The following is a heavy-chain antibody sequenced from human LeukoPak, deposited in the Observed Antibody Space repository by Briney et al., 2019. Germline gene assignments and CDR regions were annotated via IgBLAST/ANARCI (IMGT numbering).Heavy chain of an antibody. Sequence: PGGSLRLSCAASGFTFSSYWMSWVRQAPGKGLEWVANIKQDGSEKYYVDSVKGRFTISRDNAKNSLYLQMNSLRAEDTAVYYCARVHHDFWSGYSLSDWFDPWGQGTLVTVPS. CDR3: ARVHHDFWSGYSLSDWFDP. D-gene: IGHD3-3*01. J-gene: IGHJ5*02. CDR2: IKQDGSEK. V-gene: IGHV3-7*01. CDR1: GFTFSSYW.